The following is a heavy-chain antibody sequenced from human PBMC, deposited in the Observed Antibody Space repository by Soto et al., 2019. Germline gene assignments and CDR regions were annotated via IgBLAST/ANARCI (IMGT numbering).Heavy chain of an antibody. J-gene: IGHJ4*02. CDR3: ASTLRGIAAAGT. CDR1: CYTFTSYG. CDR2: ISAYNGNT. Sequence: ASAKVSCKASCYTFTSYGISLLRHSPGQWLECMGWISAYNGNTNYAQKLQGRVTMTTDTSTSTAYMELRSLRSDDTAVYYCASTLRGIAAAGTWGQGTLVTVSS. D-gene: IGHD6-13*01. V-gene: IGHV1-18*01.